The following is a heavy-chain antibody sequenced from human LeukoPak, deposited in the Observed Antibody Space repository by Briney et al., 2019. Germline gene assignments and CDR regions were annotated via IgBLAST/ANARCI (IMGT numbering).Heavy chain of an antibody. V-gene: IGHV3-11*01. CDR1: GFTFSDYY. CDR2: ISSSGSTI. D-gene: IGHD5-18*01. J-gene: IGHJ4*02. Sequence: TGGSLRLSCAASGFTFSDYYMSWIRQAPGKGLEWVSYISSSGSTIYYADSVKGRFTISRDNAKNSLYLQMNSLRAEDTAVYYCAKSSRPVTAMAFFDYWGQGTLVTVSS. CDR3: AKSSRPVTAMAFFDY.